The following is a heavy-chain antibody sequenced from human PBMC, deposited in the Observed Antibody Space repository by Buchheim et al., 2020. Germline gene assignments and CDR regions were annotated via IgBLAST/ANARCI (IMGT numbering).Heavy chain of an antibody. CDR3: AKDFFGYSSGWYPPAGDY. CDR1: GFTFSSYG. D-gene: IGHD6-19*01. V-gene: IGHV3-30*18. J-gene: IGHJ4*02. Sequence: QVQLVESGGGVVQPGRSLRLSCAASGFTFSSYGMHWVRQAPGKGLEWVAVISYDGSNKYYADSVKGRFTISRDNSKNTPYLQMNSLRAEDTAVYYCAKDFFGYSSGWYPPAGDYWGQGTL. CDR2: ISYDGSNK.